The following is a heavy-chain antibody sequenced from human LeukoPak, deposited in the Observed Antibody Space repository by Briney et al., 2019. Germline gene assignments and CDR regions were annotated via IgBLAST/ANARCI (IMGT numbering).Heavy chain of an antibody. D-gene: IGHD3-9*01. J-gene: IGHJ4*02. CDR2: VSDTGRA. Sequence: SETLSLTCTVSIGSLNSYFWTWVRQPAGKGLEWIGRVSDTGRAYYNTSLESRVTISLDPSKNQFSLKVTSVTAADTAVYYCARGKEMTRTSGYYSFDFWGQGTLVSVSS. CDR1: IGSLNSYF. CDR3: ARGKEMTRTSGYYSFDF. V-gene: IGHV4-4*07.